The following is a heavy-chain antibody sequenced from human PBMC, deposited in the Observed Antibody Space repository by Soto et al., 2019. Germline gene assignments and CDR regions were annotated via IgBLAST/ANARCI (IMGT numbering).Heavy chain of an antibody. Sequence: LRLSCAASGFTFSSYAMSWVRQAPGKGLEWVSAISGSGGSTYYADSVKGRFTISRDNSKNTLYLQMNSLRAEDTAVYYCAKGQGDDPGYFDYWGQGTLVTVSS. CDR2: ISGSGGST. CDR3: AKGQGDDPGYFDY. D-gene: IGHD3-10*01. V-gene: IGHV3-23*01. J-gene: IGHJ4*02. CDR1: GFTFSSYA.